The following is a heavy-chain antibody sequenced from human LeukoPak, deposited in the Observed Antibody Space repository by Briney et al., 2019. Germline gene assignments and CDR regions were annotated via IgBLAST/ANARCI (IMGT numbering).Heavy chain of an antibody. D-gene: IGHD3-16*02. J-gene: IGHJ5*02. CDR3: ARVKGMITFGGVIANWFDP. V-gene: IGHV4-30-4*01. CDR1: GGSISSGDCY. Sequence: SQTLSLTCTVSGGSISSGDCYWSWIRQPPGKGLEWIGYIYYSGSTYYNPSLKSRVTISVDTSKNQFSLKLSSVTAADTAVYYCARVKGMITFGGVIANWFDPWGQGTLVTVSS. CDR2: IYYSGST.